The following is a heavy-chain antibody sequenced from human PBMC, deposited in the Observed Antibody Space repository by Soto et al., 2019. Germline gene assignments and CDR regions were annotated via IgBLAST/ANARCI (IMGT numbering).Heavy chain of an antibody. CDR1: GFTFSSYG. V-gene: IGHV3-30*18. CDR3: AKAGTYYDFWSGYQFDY. J-gene: IGHJ4*02. D-gene: IGHD3-3*01. CDR2: ISYDGSNK. Sequence: PGGSLRLSCAASGFTFSSYGMHWVRQAPGKGLEWVAVISYDGSNKYYADSVKGRFTISRDNSKNTLYLQMNSLRAEDTAVYYCAKAGTYYDFWSGYQFDYWGQGTLVTVSS.